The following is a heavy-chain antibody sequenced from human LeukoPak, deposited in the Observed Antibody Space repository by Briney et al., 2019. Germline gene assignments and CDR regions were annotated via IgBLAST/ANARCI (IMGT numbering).Heavy chain of an antibody. V-gene: IGHV1-69*13. Sequence: SVKVSCKASGGTFSSYAISWVRQAPGQGLEWMGGIIPIFGTASYAQKFQGRVTITADESTSTAYMELSSLRSEDTAVYYCARLTSIVVVGPSGYYFDYWGQGTLVTVSS. CDR2: IIPIFGTA. D-gene: IGHD2-15*01. J-gene: IGHJ4*02. CDR1: GGTFSSYA. CDR3: ARLTSIVVVGPSGYYFDY.